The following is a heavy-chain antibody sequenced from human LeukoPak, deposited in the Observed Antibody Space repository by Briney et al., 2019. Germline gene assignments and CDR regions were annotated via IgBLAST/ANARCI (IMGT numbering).Heavy chain of an antibody. D-gene: IGHD6-19*01. Sequence: GSLRLSCAASGFTFSSYAMSWVRQAPGKGLEWVSAISAGGGSTYYADSVKSRFTISRDNSKNTLYLQMNSLRAEDTAVYYCAKDRWAVAGSYYFDYWGQGTLVTVSS. CDR3: AKDRWAVAGSYYFDY. CDR2: ISAGGGST. J-gene: IGHJ4*02. CDR1: GFTFSSYA. V-gene: IGHV3-23*01.